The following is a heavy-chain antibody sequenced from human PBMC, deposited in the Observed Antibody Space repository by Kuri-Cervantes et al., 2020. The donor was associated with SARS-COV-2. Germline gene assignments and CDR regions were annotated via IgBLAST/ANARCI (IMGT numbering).Heavy chain of an antibody. D-gene: IGHD2/OR15-2a*01. CDR2: ISYDGSNK. V-gene: IGHV3-30*18. CDR1: GFTFSSYA. CDR3: AKDLSGVSSSFFFDS. J-gene: IGHJ4*02. Sequence: GESLKISCAASGFTFSSYAMHWVRQAPGKGLEWVAVISYDGSNKYYADSVKGRFTISRDNSKNTLYLQMNSLRAEDTAVYYCAKDLSGVSSSFFFDSWGQGTPVTVSS.